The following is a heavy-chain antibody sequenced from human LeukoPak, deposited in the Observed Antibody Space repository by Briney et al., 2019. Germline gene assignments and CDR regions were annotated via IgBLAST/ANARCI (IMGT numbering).Heavy chain of an antibody. Sequence: SETLSLTCTVSGGSISSYYWSWIRQPPGKGLEWIGYIYYSGSTNYNPSLKSRVTISVHTSKNQFSLKLSSVTAADTAVYYCARGGSGISNAFDIWGQGTMVTVSS. CDR3: ARGGSGISNAFDI. CDR2: IYYSGST. J-gene: IGHJ3*02. D-gene: IGHD3-10*01. CDR1: GGSISSYY. V-gene: IGHV4-59*01.